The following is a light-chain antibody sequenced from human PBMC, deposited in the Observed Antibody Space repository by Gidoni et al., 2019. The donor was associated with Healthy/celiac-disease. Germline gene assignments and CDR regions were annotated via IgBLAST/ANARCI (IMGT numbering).Light chain of an antibody. CDR1: QSISSW. CDR2: KAS. Sequence: DIQMTQSPSTLSASVGDRVTITCRASQSISSWLAWYQQKAGKAPKLLIYKASSLESGVPSRFSGSGSGTEFTLTISSLQPDDFATYYCQQYNSLWTFGQXTKVEIK. J-gene: IGKJ1*01. V-gene: IGKV1-5*03. CDR3: QQYNSLWT.